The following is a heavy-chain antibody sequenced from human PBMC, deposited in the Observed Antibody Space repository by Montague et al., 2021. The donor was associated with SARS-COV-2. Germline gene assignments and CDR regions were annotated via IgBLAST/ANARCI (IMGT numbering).Heavy chain of an antibody. CDR3: ARGRGTALFRRVYFGMDV. CDR2: INHSGST. D-gene: IGHD1-1*01. V-gene: IGHV4-34*01. J-gene: IGHJ6*02. Sequence: SETLSLTCAVYGGSFSGHYWSWIRQPPGKGLEWIGEINHSGSTNYSPSLKSRVTISVDTSKNQFSLKLSSVTAADTAVYYCARGRGTALFRRVYFGMDVWGQGTTVTVSS. CDR1: GGSFSGHY.